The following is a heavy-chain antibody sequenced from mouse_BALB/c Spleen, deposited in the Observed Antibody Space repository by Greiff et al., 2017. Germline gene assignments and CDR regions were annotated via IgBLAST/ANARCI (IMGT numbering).Heavy chain of an antibody. CDR3: AAALYDYEGGAWFAY. D-gene: IGHD2-4*01. Sequence: EVKLVESGPGLVKPSQSLSLTCTVTGYSITSDYAWNWIRQFPGNKLEWMGYISYSGSTSYNPSLKSRISITRDTSKNQFFLQLNSVTTEDTATYYCAAALYDYEGGAWFAYWGQGTLVTVSA. CDR1: GYSITSDYA. J-gene: IGHJ3*01. V-gene: IGHV3-2*02. CDR2: ISYSGST.